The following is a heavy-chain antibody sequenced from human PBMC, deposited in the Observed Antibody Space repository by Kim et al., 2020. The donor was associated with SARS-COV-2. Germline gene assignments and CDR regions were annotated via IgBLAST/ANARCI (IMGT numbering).Heavy chain of an antibody. D-gene: IGHD2-21*02. Sequence: GGSLRLSCAASGFTFSTYSMNWVRQAPGKGLEWISYIGSSGTTIYYSDSLKGRFTISRDNAKNSLSLQMNSLRGEDTALYYCARGGRGTDILLDAFDIWGQGTMVTVSS. CDR2: IGSSGTTI. V-gene: IGHV3-48*01. J-gene: IGHJ3*02. CDR1: GFTFSTYS. CDR3: ARGGRGTDILLDAFDI.